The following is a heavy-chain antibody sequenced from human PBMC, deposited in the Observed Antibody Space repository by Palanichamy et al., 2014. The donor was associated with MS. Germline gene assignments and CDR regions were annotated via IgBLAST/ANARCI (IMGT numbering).Heavy chain of an antibody. Sequence: QITLKESGPTLVKPTQTLTLTCTFSGFSLSTSGVGVGWIRQPPGKALEWLALIYGNDDKRYSPSLKSRLTITKDTSKNQVVLTMTNMDPVDTATYHCAHRLGRYYGSGSYYNWGQGTLVTVSS. CDR1: GFSLSTSGVG. CDR2: IYGNDDK. CDR3: AHRLGRYYGSGSYYN. V-gene: IGHV2-5*01. D-gene: IGHD3-10*01. J-gene: IGHJ4*02.